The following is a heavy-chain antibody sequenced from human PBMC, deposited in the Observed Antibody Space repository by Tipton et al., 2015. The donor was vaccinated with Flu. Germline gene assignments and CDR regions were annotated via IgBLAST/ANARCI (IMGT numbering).Heavy chain of an antibody. D-gene: IGHD3-10*01. CDR1: GGSINSYF. V-gene: IGHV4-59*01. Sequence: TLSLTCSVSGGSINSYFWSWIRQPPGKGLEWIGYIYYNGSTDYNPSLNNRATMSVDTSRNQFSLKLTSVTAADTAMYYCARDRTYYYGSADAFDIWGQGTMVTVSS. CDR3: ARDRTYYYGSADAFDI. CDR2: IYYNGST. J-gene: IGHJ3*02.